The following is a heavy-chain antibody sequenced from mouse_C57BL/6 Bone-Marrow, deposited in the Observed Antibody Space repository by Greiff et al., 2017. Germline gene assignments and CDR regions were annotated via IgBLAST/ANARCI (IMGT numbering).Heavy chain of an antibody. J-gene: IGHJ3*01. CDR2: IDPSDSYT. V-gene: IGHV1-59*01. D-gene: IGHD2-4*01. CDR3: AREAIYYEYDGAWFAY. Sequence: QVQLQQPAAELVRPGTSVTLSCKASGYTFTSYWMHWVKQRPGQGLEWIGVIDPSDSYTNYNQKFKGKATLNVDTSSSTAYMQLSSRTTEDSAVYYYAREAIYYEYDGAWFAYGGQGTLVTVSA. CDR1: GYTFTSYW.